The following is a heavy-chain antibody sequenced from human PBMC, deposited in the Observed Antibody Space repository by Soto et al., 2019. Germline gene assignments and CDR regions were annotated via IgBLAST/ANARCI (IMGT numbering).Heavy chain of an antibody. CDR1: GFTFSSYG. Sequence: QVQLVESGGGVVQPGRSLRLSCAASGFTFSSYGMHWVRQAPGKGLEWVAVIWYDGSNKYYVDSVKGRFTISRDNSKNTLYLQMNSLRAEDTAVYYCARGYGGNMHGFDIWGQGTMVTVSS. V-gene: IGHV3-33*01. J-gene: IGHJ3*02. CDR2: IWYDGSNK. D-gene: IGHD4-17*01. CDR3: ARGYGGNMHGFDI.